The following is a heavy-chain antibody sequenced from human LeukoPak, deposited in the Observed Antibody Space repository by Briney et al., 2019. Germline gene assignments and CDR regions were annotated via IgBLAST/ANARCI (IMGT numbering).Heavy chain of an antibody. CDR2: LSYDGSNR. V-gene: IGHV3-30*18. CDR1: GFTFSSYG. J-gene: IGHJ4*02. Sequence: PGRSLRLSCAASGFTFSSYGMHWVRQAPGKGLEWVAVLSYDGSNRFYADSVKGRFTIPRDNSKNTLYLQMNSLRPEDTAVYYCAKDASTVTLHADYWGQGTLVTVSS. CDR3: AKDASTVTLHADY. D-gene: IGHD4-17*01.